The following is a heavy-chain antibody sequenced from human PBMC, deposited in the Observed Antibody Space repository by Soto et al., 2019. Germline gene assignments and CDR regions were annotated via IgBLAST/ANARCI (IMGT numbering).Heavy chain of an antibody. Sequence: QAQLVESGGGVVQPGRSLRLSCAASGFTFSSYGMHWVRQAPGTGLEWVAVISYDGGLQHYADSVKGRFTISRDNSKNXXLXXXXXXRAEXTAVXXXXSDRGYGHASVPYSWGQGTLVSVSS. CDR1: GFTFSSYG. CDR2: ISYDGGLQ. D-gene: IGHD5-18*01. J-gene: IGHJ4*02. CDR3: XSDRGYGHASVPYS. V-gene: IGHV3-30*03.